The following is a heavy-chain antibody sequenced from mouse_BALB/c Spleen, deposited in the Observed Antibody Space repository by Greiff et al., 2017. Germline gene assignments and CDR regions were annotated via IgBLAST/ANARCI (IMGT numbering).Heavy chain of an antibody. D-gene: IGHD2-3*01. CDR2: ISYSGST. CDR3: ARWGDGYYDYFDY. V-gene: IGHV3-2*02. J-gene: IGHJ2*01. Sequence: EVQRVESGPGLVKPSQSLSLTCTVTGYSITSDYAWNWIRQFPGNKLEWMGYISYSGSTSYNPSLKSRISITRDTSKNQFFLQLNSVTTEDTATYYCARWGDGYYDYFDYWGQGTTLTVSS. CDR1: GYSITSDYA.